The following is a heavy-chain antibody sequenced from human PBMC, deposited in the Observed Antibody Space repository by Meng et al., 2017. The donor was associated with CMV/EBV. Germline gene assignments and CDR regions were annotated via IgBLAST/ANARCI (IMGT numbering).Heavy chain of an antibody. CDR1: GGTFSSYT. V-gene: IGHV1-69*02. Sequence: SCKASGGTFSSYTSSWVRQDPGKGLEWMGRIIPILGRAKYAQEFQGRVTITADKSTSTAYMELSSLRSEDTAVYYCARYSSSYYFDYWGQGTLVTVSS. CDR3: ARYSSSYYFDY. J-gene: IGHJ4*02. D-gene: IGHD6-6*01. CDR2: IIPILGRA.